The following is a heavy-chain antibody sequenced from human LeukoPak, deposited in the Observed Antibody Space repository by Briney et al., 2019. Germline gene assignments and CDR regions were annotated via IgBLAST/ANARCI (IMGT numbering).Heavy chain of an antibody. V-gene: IGHV1-3*01. CDR1: GYTFTSYA. D-gene: IGHD2-2*01. CDR2: INAGNGNT. J-gene: IGHJ6*02. Sequence: EASVKVSCKASGYTFTSYAVHWVRQAPGQRLEWMGWINAGNGNTKYSQKFQGRVTITRDTSASTAYMELSSLRSEDTAVYYCAREDCSSTSCSSGMDVWGQGTTVTVSS. CDR3: AREDCSSTSCSSGMDV.